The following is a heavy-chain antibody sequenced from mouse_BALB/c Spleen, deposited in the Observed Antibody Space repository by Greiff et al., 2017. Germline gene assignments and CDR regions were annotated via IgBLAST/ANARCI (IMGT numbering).Heavy chain of an antibody. CDR1: GFNIKDTY. Sequence: EVQLQQSGAELVKPGASVKLSCTASGFNIKDTYMHWVKQRPEQGLEWIGRIDPANGNTKYDPKFQGEATITADTSSNTAYLQLSSLTSEDTAVYYCASILRLQYFDVWGAGTTVTVSS. V-gene: IGHV14-3*02. J-gene: IGHJ1*01. CDR2: IDPANGNT. CDR3: ASILRLQYFDV. D-gene: IGHD1-2*01.